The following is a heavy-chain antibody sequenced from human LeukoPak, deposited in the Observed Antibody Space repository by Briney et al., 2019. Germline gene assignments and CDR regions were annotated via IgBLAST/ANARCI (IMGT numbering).Heavy chain of an antibody. D-gene: IGHD6-13*01. CDR3: ARDEYSSSWYPFDY. Sequence: GGSLRLSCAASGFTFSSCSMNWVRQAPGKGLEWVSYISSSSSTIYYADSVKGRFTISRDNAKNSLYLQMNSLRDEDTAVYYCARDEYSSSWYPFDYWGQGTLVTVSS. CDR2: ISSSSSTI. J-gene: IGHJ4*02. CDR1: GFTFSSCS. V-gene: IGHV3-48*02.